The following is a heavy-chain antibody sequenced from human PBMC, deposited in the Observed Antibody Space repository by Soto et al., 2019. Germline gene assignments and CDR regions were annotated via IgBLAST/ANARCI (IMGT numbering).Heavy chain of an antibody. CDR3: ARGPWYSSSWGPNWFDP. D-gene: IGHD6-13*01. CDR1: GFTFSSYA. J-gene: IGHJ5*02. V-gene: IGHV3-23*01. CDR2: ISGSGGST. Sequence: PGGSLRLSCAASGFTFSSYAMSWVRQAPGKGLEWVSTISGSGGSTYYADSVKGRFTISRDNSKNTLYLQMNSLRAEDTAVYYCARGPWYSSSWGPNWFDPWGQGTLVTVSS.